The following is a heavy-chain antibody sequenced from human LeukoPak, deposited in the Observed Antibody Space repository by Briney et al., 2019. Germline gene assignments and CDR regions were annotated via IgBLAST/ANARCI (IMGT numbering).Heavy chain of an antibody. CDR2: ISSSGSTI. D-gene: IGHD4-17*01. V-gene: IGHV3-11*04. Sequence: GGSLRLSCAASGFTFSDYYMSWIRQAPGKGLEWVSYISSSGSTIYYADSVKGRFTISRDNSKNTLYLQMNSLRAEDTAVYYCARGSYGDYAEIIFDYWGQGTLVTVSS. CDR1: GFTFSDYY. J-gene: IGHJ4*02. CDR3: ARGSYGDYAEIIFDY.